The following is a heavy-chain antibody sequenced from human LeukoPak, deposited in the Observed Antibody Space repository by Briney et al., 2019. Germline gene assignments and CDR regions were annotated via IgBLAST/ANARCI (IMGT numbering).Heavy chain of an antibody. CDR3: GATMFGVIIMPEDAFHV. J-gene: IGHJ3*01. V-gene: IGHV3-48*01. CDR2: ISSSSSTI. CDR1: GFTFSSYS. Sequence: GGSLRLSCAASGFTFSSYSMNWVRQAPGKGLEWVSYISSSSSTIYYADSVKGRYTISRDNAKNSLYLQMNSLRAEDTAVYYCGATMFGVIIMPEDAFHVGSEGTIPTVSS. D-gene: IGHD3-3*01.